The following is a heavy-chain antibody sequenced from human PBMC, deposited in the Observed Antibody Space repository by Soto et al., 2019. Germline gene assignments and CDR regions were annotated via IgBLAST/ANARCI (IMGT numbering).Heavy chain of an antibody. D-gene: IGHD3-3*01. V-gene: IGHV4-4*02. CDR1: GGSISSSNW. J-gene: IGHJ6*02. CDR2: IYHSGST. Sequence: QVQLQEWGPGLVKPSGTLSLTCAVSGGSISSSNWWTWVRQPPGKGLEWIGEIYHSGSTNYNPSLKSRVSISVDKSKNQFSLKVTSVTAADTAVYYCAILLRSTYGMDVWGQGTTVTVSS. CDR3: AILLRSTYGMDV.